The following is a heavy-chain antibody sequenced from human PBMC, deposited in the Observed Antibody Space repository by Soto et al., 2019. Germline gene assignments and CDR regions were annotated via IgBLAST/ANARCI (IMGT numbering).Heavy chain of an antibody. J-gene: IGHJ6*02. D-gene: IGHD3-3*01. Sequence: SETLSLTCTVSGGSISSGDYYWSWIRQPPGKGLEWIGYIYYSGSTYYNPSLKSRVTISVDTSKNQFSLKLSSVTAADTAVYYCAREVRGLNDLWSGQPEYYYYGMDVWGQGTTVTVS. V-gene: IGHV4-30-4*01. CDR3: AREVRGLNDLWSGQPEYYYYGMDV. CDR1: GGSISSGDYY. CDR2: IYYSGST.